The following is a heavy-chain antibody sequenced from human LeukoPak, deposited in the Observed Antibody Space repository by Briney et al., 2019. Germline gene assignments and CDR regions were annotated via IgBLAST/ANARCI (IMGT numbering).Heavy chain of an antibody. CDR1: GYTFTDYY. CDR3: AKFWHSDC. Sequence: GASVKVSCKASGYTFTDYYIHWVRQAPGQGLEWMGWIDPNNGGTNYAQKFQGRVTMTRDTSISIAYMQLSGLTFDDTAVYYCAKFWHSDCWGQGTLVTVSS. J-gene: IGHJ4*02. V-gene: IGHV1-2*02. CDR2: IDPNNGGT.